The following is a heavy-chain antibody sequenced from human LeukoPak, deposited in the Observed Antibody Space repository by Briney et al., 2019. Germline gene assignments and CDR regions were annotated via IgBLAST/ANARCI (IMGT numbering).Heavy chain of an antibody. CDR3: ASKSSGYYLRVPFDY. V-gene: IGHV4-39*07. Sequence: KPSETLSLTCTVSGGSISSSSYYWGWIRQPPGKGLECIGGIYYSGSTYYNPSLKRRVTISVDTSKNQFSLKLSSVTAADTAVYYCASKSSGYYLRVPFDYWGQGTLVTVSS. CDR2: IYYSGST. CDR1: GGSISSSSYY. J-gene: IGHJ4*02. D-gene: IGHD3-22*01.